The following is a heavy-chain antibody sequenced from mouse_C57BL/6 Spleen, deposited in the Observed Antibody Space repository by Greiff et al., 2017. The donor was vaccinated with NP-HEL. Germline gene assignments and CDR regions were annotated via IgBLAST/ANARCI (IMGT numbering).Heavy chain of an antibody. CDR2: IDPSDSYT. CDR3: ARSYYGSSSFDY. Sequence: QVQLQQPGAELVMPGASVKLSCKASGYTFTSYWMHWVKQRPGQGLEWIGEIDPSDSYTNYNQKFKGKSTLTVDKSSSTAYMQLSSLTSEDSAVYYCARSYYGSSSFDYWGQGTTLTVSS. V-gene: IGHV1-69*01. CDR1: GYTFTSYW. D-gene: IGHD1-1*01. J-gene: IGHJ2*01.